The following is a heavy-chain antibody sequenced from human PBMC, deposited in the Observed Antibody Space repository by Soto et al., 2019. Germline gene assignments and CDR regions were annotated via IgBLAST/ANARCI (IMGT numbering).Heavy chain of an antibody. Sequence: GGSLRLSCSASGFSISNFGMFWVRQAPGRGLEWISFISRSHSDIYYADSVKGRFTISRNNSLNILYLQMDNLGADDTAVYYCAKSHDTSAYYLSIDSWGQGTQVTVSS. V-gene: IGHV3-48*03. CDR2: ISRSHSDI. CDR1: GFSISNFG. CDR3: AKSHDTSAYYLSIDS. J-gene: IGHJ4*02. D-gene: IGHD3-22*01.